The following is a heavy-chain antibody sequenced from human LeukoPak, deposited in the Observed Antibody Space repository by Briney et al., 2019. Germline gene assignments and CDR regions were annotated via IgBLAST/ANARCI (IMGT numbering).Heavy chain of an antibody. CDR1: GFTVSSNY. CDR3: ARVNRNSGSYLEDY. D-gene: IGHD1-26*01. J-gene: IGHJ4*02. CDR2: IYSGGST. Sequence: PGGSLRLSXAASGFTVSSNYMSWVRQAPGKGLEWVSVIYSGGSTYYADSVKGRFTISRDNSKNTLYLQMNSLRAEDTAVYYCARVNRNSGSYLEDYWGQGTLVTVSS. V-gene: IGHV3-66*02.